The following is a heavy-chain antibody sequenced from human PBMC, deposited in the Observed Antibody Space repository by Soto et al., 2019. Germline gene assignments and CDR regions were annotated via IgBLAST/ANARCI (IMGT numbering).Heavy chain of an antibody. V-gene: IGHV1-69*13. D-gene: IGHD3-10*01. Sequence: ASVKVSCKASGGTVSSYAITWVRQAPGKGLEWMGVFIPIFVSAHYAPKFQGRITITADESTSTAYMELSGLTSEDTAIYYCARDVSSDTTGFRGYDLWGQGTQVTVSS. CDR3: ARDVSSDTTGFRGYDL. J-gene: IGHJ4*02. CDR2: FIPIFVSA. CDR1: GGTVSSYA.